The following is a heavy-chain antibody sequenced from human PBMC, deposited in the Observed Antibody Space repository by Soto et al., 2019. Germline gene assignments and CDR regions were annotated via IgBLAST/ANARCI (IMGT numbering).Heavy chain of an antibody. CDR3: ASSSPPRSYFDY. CDR1: GFTFSSYA. V-gene: IGHV3-30-3*01. CDR2: ISYDGSNK. J-gene: IGHJ4*02. Sequence: PGGSLRLSCAASGFTFSSYAMHWVRQAPGKGLEWVAVISYDGSNKYYADSVKGRFTISRDNSKNTLYLQMNSLRAEDTAVYYCASSSPPRSYFDYWGQGTLVTVSS.